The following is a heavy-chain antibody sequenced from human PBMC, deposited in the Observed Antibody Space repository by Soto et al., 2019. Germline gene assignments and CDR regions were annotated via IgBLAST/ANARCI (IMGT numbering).Heavy chain of an antibody. V-gene: IGHV3-23*01. CDR2: ISGRGGST. J-gene: IGHJ3*02. CDR3: AKDLYSYDISGYYLI. CDR1: GFTFSSYA. D-gene: IGHD3-22*01. Sequence: EGSLRLSCAASGFTFSSYAMSWVRQAPGKGLEWVSAISGRGGSTYYADSVKGRFTISRANSNNTLYLQMNSLRADATAVYYCAKDLYSYDISGYYLIWGQGTMVIVSS.